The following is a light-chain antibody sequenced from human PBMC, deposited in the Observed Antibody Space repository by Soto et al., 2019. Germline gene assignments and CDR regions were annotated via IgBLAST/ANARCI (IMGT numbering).Light chain of an antibody. CDR3: QQYNDWPPLT. Sequence: EIVMTQSPATLSVSPGERATLACRASQSVSGNLAWYQQKPGQAPRLLIYGASTRATGIPARFSGSGSGTEFTLTITSLQSEDFAVYYCQQYNDWPPLTFGGGTKVAIK. J-gene: IGKJ4*01. V-gene: IGKV3-15*01. CDR2: GAS. CDR1: QSVSGN.